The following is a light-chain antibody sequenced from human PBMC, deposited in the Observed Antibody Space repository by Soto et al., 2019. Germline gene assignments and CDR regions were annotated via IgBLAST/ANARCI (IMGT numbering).Light chain of an antibody. CDR2: DVY. J-gene: IGLJ3*02. CDR1: SSDVGGYSY. V-gene: IGLV2-14*03. Sequence: QSALTQPASVSGSPGQSITISCTGTSSDVGGYSYVAWYQHHPGKAPKLIIYDVYNRPSGVSNRFSASKSDNTASLTISGLQAEDEADYYCSSYTSSRTRVFGGGTKVTVL. CDR3: SSYTSSRTRV.